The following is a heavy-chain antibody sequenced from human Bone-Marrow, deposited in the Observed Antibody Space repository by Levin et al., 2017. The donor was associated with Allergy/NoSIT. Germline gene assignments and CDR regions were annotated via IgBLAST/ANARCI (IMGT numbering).Heavy chain of an antibody. J-gene: IGHJ6*02. V-gene: IGHV3-48*04. Sequence: GGSLRLSCAASGFTFNSYSMNWVRQAPGKGLEWVSYISTTSSTIDYADSVKGRFTISRDDANNSLYLQMNSLRAEDTAVYYCARDLLPRYYYYGMDVWGQGTMVTVSS. CDR2: ISTTSSTI. D-gene: IGHD2-15*01. CDR3: ARDLLPRYYYYGMDV. CDR1: GFTFNSYS.